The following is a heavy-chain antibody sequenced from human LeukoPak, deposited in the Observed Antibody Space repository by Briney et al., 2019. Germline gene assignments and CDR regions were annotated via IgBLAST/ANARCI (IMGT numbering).Heavy chain of an antibody. V-gene: IGHV3-48*02. CDR3: ARAMRSGYDY. CDR1: GFTFSNYG. D-gene: IGHD5-12*01. CDR2: ISSSSDAI. J-gene: IGHJ4*02. Sequence: GGSLRLSCAASGFTFSNYGRNWVRQAPGKELEWVSYISSSSDAIYYADSVKGRYTISRDNAKNSLYLEMNSLRDEDTAVYHCARAMRSGYDYWGQGTLVTVSS.